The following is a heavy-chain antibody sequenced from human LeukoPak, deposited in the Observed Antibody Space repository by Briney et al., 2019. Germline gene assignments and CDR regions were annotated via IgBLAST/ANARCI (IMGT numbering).Heavy chain of an antibody. CDR1: GFSFTTHG. V-gene: IGHV3-33*01. J-gene: IGHJ4*02. D-gene: IGHD1-26*01. Sequence: HPGGSLRLSCVASGFSFTTHGMHWVRQAPGKGLEWVALIWYDGSNENYAESVKGRFTISRDNSRNTLYLQMNSLRGEDTAVYYCARDGYSGSFLNSWGQGTLVTVSS. CDR2: IWYDGSNE. CDR3: ARDGYSGSFLNS.